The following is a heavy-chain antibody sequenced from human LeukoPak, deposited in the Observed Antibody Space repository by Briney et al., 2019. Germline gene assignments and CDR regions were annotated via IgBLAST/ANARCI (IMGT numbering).Heavy chain of an antibody. CDR1: GYTFTSYA. CDR2: INPNSGGT. J-gene: IGHJ4*02. V-gene: IGHV1-2*02. CDR3: ARVKTMIVVVRLFDY. D-gene: IGHD3-22*01. Sequence: ATVTVSCKASGYTFTSYAMHWVRQAPGQGLEWMGWINPNSGGTNYAQKFQGRVTMTRDTSISTAFMDLSRLRSDDTAVYYCARVKTMIVVVRLFDYWGQGTQVTVSS.